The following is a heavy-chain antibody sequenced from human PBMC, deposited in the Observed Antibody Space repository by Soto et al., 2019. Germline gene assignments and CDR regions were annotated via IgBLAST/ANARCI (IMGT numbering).Heavy chain of an antibody. Sequence: SVKVSCKASGGTFSNHIITWVRQAPGQGPEWMGRIIPMLEITNYAQKFQGRVTITADKSTTTAYMEVNSLRSEDTAVYYCVRGSRYYYWDDYWGQGTLVTVSS. CDR1: GGTFSNHI. V-gene: IGHV1-69*02. D-gene: IGHD3-22*01. J-gene: IGHJ4*02. CDR3: VRGSRYYYWDDY. CDR2: IIPMLEIT.